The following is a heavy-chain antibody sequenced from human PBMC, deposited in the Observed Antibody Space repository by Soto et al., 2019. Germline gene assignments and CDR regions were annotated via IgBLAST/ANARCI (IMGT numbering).Heavy chain of an antibody. CDR3: AKWGGSSPFDY. D-gene: IGHD1-26*01. Sequence: ESGGGVVQPGRSLRLSCAASGFTFSSYGMHWVRQAPGKGLEWVAVISYDGSNKYYADSVKGRFTISRDNSRTTLYLQMNSLRPEDTAVYYCAKWGGSSPFDYWGQGTLVTVSS. V-gene: IGHV3-30*18. J-gene: IGHJ4*02. CDR1: GFTFSSYG. CDR2: ISYDGSNK.